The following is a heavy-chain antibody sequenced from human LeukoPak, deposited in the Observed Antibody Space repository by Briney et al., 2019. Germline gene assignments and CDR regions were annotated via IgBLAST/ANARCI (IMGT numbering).Heavy chain of an antibody. D-gene: IGHD3-10*01. Sequence: GGSLRLSCAASGFTFSSYAMSWVRQAPGKGLEWVSAISGSGGSTYYADSVKGRFTISRDNSKNTLYLQMNSLRAEDTAVYYCAKDGSGSYSLYYYGMDVWGQGTTVTVSS. CDR2: ISGSGGST. CDR1: GFTFSSYA. J-gene: IGHJ6*02. V-gene: IGHV3-23*01. CDR3: AKDGSGSYSLYYYGMDV.